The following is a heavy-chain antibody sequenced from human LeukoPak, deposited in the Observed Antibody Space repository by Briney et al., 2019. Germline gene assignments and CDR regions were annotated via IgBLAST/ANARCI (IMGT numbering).Heavy chain of an antibody. CDR3: ARVFGPGLDEYFHL. CDR1: GCTLSGAW. J-gene: IGHJ1*01. V-gene: IGHV3-74*01. CDR2: INPDGTDI. Sequence: GGSLRLSCAASGCTLSGAWMHWVRQVPGKGLVWVSRINPDGTDIRYADSVKGRFTISRDDAKNTLFLHMNSLRVEDTAVYYCARVFGPGLDEYFHLWGQGTLVTVSS. D-gene: IGHD3-10*01.